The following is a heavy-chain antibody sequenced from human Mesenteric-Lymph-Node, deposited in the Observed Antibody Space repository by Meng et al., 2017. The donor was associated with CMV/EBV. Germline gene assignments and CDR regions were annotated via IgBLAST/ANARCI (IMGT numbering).Heavy chain of an antibody. Sequence: GGSLRLSCAASGFTFSSYAMSWVRQAPGKGLGWVSAISGSGGSTYYADSVKGRFTISRDNAKKSLYLQMNSLRPEDTALYYCAKVQDPYDGSGFYFDSWGQGTQVTVSS. CDR2: ISGSGGST. J-gene: IGHJ4*02. CDR1: GFTFSSYA. CDR3: AKVQDPYDGSGFYFDS. D-gene: IGHD3-22*01. V-gene: IGHV3-23*01.